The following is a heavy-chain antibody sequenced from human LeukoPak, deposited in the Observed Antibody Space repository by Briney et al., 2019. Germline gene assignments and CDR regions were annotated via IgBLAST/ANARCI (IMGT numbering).Heavy chain of an antibody. CDR1: GYTFTSYA. CDR2: INTNTGNP. V-gene: IGHV7-4-1*02. Sequence: GASVKVSCKASGYTFTSYAMNWVRQAPGQGLEWMGWINTNTGNPTYAQGFTGRFVFSLDTSVSTAYLQISSLKAEDTAVYYCARAPRGWPAAEDGAFDIWGQGTMVTVSS. CDR3: ARAPRGWPAAEDGAFDI. J-gene: IGHJ3*02. D-gene: IGHD2-2*01.